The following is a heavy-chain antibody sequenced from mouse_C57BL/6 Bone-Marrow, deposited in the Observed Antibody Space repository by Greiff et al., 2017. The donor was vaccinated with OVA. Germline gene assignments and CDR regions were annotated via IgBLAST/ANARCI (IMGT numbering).Heavy chain of an antibody. D-gene: IGHD2-4*01. Sequence: QVQLKQPGAELVKPGASVKLSCKASGYTFTSYWMHWVKQRPGRGLEWIGRIDPNSGGNTYNEKFKSKATLTVDKPSSTASMQLSIRTSEDSAIYDYASPCYDCDYWVQGTTLTVTS. CDR1: GYTFTSYW. V-gene: IGHV1-72*01. CDR3: ASPCYDCDY. CDR2: IDPNSGGN. J-gene: IGHJ2*01.